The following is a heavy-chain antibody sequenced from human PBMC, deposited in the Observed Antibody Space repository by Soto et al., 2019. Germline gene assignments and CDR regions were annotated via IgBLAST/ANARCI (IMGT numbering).Heavy chain of an antibody. D-gene: IGHD3-3*01. J-gene: IGHJ6*03. CDR2: ISGSGGST. CDR3: AKETRGTDYDFWSGYFPDGDYYYYYMDV. V-gene: IGHV3-23*01. Sequence: GGSLRLSCAASGFTFSSYAMSWVRQAPGKGLEWVSAISGSGGSTYYADSVKGRFTISRDNSKNTLYLQMNSLRAEETAVYYCAKETRGTDYDFWSGYFPDGDYYYYYMDVWGKGTTVTVSS. CDR1: GFTFSSYA.